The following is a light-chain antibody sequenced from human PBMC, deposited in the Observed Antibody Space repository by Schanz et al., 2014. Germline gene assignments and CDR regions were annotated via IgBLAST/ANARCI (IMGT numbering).Light chain of an antibody. CDR3: HQYNNWPRT. CDR1: QIVSDN. CDR2: AAA. J-gene: IGKJ1*01. V-gene: IGKV3-15*01. Sequence: EIVMTQSPATLSVSPGERATLSCRASQIVSDNVAWYQQKPGQAPRLLIYAAATRATGIPARFSGSGSGTEFTLTISSLQSEDFAVYYCHQYNNWPRTFGQGTKVEIK.